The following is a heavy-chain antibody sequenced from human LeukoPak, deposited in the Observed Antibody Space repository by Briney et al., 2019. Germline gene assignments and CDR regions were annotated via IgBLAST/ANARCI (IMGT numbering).Heavy chain of an antibody. Sequence: GGSLRLSCAASGFTFSSYSMNWVRQAPGKGVEWVSSISSSSSYIYYADSVKGRFTISRDNAKNSLYLQMNSLRAEDTAVYYCAREVPNLVAVPNDYWGQGTLVTVSS. D-gene: IGHD6-19*01. CDR3: AREVPNLVAVPNDY. V-gene: IGHV3-21*01. CDR1: GFTFSSYS. J-gene: IGHJ4*02. CDR2: ISSSSSYI.